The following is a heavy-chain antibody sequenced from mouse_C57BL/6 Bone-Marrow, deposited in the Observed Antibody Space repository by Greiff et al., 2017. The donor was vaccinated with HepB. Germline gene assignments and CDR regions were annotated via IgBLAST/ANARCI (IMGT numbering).Heavy chain of an antibody. CDR1: GYTFTEYT. D-gene: IGHD1-1*01. J-gene: IGHJ3*01. CDR2: FYPGSGSI. V-gene: IGHV1-62-2*01. Sequence: QVHVKQSGAELVKPGASVKLSCKASGYTFTEYTIHWVKQRSGQGLEWIGWFYPGSGSIKYNEKFKDKATLTADKSSSTVYMELSRLTSEDSAVYFCARHEGYGPWFAYWGQGTLVTVSA. CDR3: ARHEGYGPWFAY.